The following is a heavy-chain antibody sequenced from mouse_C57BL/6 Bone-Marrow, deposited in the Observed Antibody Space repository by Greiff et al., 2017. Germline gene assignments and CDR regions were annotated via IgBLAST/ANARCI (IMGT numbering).Heavy chain of an antibody. CDR2: INPNNGGT. V-gene: IGHV1-22*01. D-gene: IGHD1-1*01. J-gene: IGHJ1*03. CDR1: GYTFTDYN. CDR3: ARNYYGSSRHWYFDV. Sequence: EVQLQQSGPELVKPGASVKMSCKASGYTFTDYNMHWVKQSHGKSLEWIGYINPNNGGTSYNQKFKGKATLTVNKSSSTAYMELRSLTSEDSAVYYCARNYYGSSRHWYFDVWGTGTTVTVSS.